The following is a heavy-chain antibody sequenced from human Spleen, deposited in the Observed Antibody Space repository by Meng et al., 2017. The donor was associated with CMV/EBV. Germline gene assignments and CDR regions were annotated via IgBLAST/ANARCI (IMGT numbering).Heavy chain of an antibody. Sequence: GESLKISCAASGFTFRTIAMHWVRQAPGKGLEWVAVISYDGSNKYYADSVKGRFTISRDNSKNTLYLQMNSLRAEDTAVYYCARTYCSSTSCHYYYYYGMDVWGQGTTVTVSS. D-gene: IGHD2-2*01. CDR3: ARTYCSSTSCHYYYYYGMDV. CDR2: ISYDGSNK. V-gene: IGHV3-30-3*01. J-gene: IGHJ6*02. CDR1: GFTFRTIA.